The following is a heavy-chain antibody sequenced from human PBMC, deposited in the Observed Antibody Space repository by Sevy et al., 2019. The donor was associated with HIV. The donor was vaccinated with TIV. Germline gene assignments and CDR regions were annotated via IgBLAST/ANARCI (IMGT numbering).Heavy chain of an antibody. J-gene: IGHJ5*02. Sequence: SETLSLTCTVFGGSISSYYWNWIRQPPGKGLEWIGYIYYSGSTNYNPSLKSRVTISVDMSKNQFSLELSSVTAADTAVYYCARESPLGVEWELSRPQNWFDPWGQGTLVTVSS. CDR3: ARESPLGVEWELSRPQNWFDP. D-gene: IGHD1-26*01. CDR1: GGSISSYY. CDR2: IYYSGST. V-gene: IGHV4-59*01.